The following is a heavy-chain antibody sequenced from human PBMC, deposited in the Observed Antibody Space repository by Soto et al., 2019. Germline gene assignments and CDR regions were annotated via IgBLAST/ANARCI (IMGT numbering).Heavy chain of an antibody. CDR3: ARGLGVRFLST. CDR1: GGTFSSYT. Sequence: QVQLVQSGAEVKKPGSSVKVSCKASGGTFSSYTISWVRQAPGQGLEWMGRIIPILGIANYAQKFQGRVTITADKATSTAYMELRSLRSEDTAVYYCARGLGVRFLSTWGQGTLVTVSS. J-gene: IGHJ4*02. CDR2: IIPILGIA. V-gene: IGHV1-69*02. D-gene: IGHD3-3*01.